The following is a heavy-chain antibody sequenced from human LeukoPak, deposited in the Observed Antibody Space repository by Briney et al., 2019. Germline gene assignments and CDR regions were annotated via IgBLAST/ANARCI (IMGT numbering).Heavy chain of an antibody. D-gene: IGHD3-22*01. J-gene: IGHJ5*02. V-gene: IGHV1-18*01. CDR2: ISAYNGNT. CDR3: ARVSTLVVITTDVVFWFDP. Sequence: GASVKVSCKASGYTFTSYGISWVRQAPGQGLEWMGWISAYNGNTNYAQKLQGRVTMTTDTSTSTAYMELRSLRSDDTAVYYCARVSTLVVITTDVVFWFDPWGQGTLVTVSS. CDR1: GYTFTSYG.